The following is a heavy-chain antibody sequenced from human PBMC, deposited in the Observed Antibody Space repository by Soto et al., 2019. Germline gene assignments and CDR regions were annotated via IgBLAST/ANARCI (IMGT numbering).Heavy chain of an antibody. CDR2: ISSNGGTT. CDR3: VRRVSGNYDY. Sequence: EVQLAKSGGGMVQPGGSLRLSCVASGFTFSSYDMQWVRQAPGKGLEYVSSISSNGGTTYYGNSVKGRFTISRDNSKYTLYLQMGSLRAEDMAVYYCVRRVSGNYDYWGQGTLVTVSS. D-gene: IGHD1-7*01. V-gene: IGHV3-64*01. CDR1: GFTFSSYD. J-gene: IGHJ4*02.